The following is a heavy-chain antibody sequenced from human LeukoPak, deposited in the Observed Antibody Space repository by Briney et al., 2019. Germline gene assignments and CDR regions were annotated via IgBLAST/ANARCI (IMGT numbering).Heavy chain of an antibody. CDR1: GGSFSSYY. Sequence: SETLSLTCSVSGGSFSSYYWSWIRQPPGMRPEWIGNIYYSGSTDYNPSLRSRVTISIDTSKNQFSLKLSSVTAADTAMYYCASGSETWGLLPKFYFDFWGQGILVTVSS. CDR2: IYYSGST. CDR3: ASGSETWGLLPKFYFDF. J-gene: IGHJ4*02. V-gene: IGHV4-59*01. D-gene: IGHD1-26*01.